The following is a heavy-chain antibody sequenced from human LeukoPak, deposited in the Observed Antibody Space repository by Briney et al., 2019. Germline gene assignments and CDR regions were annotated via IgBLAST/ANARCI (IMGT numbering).Heavy chain of an antibody. Sequence: GGSLRLSCAASGFTFSNFAIHWVRQAPGKGLEWVAVISYDGGNKYYADSVKGRFTISRDNSKNTLYLQMSSLTAEDTAVYFCARQSVTTNLGDYWGQGTLVTVSS. V-gene: IGHV3-30-3*01. CDR1: GFTFSNFA. CDR2: ISYDGGNK. J-gene: IGHJ4*02. CDR3: ARQSVTTNLGDY. D-gene: IGHD4-17*01.